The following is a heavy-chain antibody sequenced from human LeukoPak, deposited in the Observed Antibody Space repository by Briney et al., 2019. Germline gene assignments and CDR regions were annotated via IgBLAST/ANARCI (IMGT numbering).Heavy chain of an antibody. CDR2: IYYSGST. Sequence: ASQTLSLTCTVSGGSISSGDYYWSWIRQPPGKGLEWIGYIYYSGSTYYNPSLKSRVTISVDTSKNQFSLKLSSVTAADTAVYYCARLDTAMVHDYWGQGTLVTVSS. V-gene: IGHV4-30-4*08. CDR1: GGSISSGDYY. CDR3: ARLDTAMVHDY. D-gene: IGHD5-18*01. J-gene: IGHJ4*02.